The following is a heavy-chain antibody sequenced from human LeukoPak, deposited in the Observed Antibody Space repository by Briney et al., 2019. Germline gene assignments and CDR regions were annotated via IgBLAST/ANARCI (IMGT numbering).Heavy chain of an antibody. CDR3: AREGFCSSTSCPYNWFDP. CDR1: GGTFSSYA. J-gene: IGHJ5*02. Sequence: GASVKVSCKASGGTFSSYAISWVRQAPGQGLEWMGGIIPIFGTANYAQKFQGRVTITTDESTSTAYMELSSLRSEDTAVYYCAREGFCSSTSCPYNWFDPWGQGTLVTVSS. V-gene: IGHV1-69*05. D-gene: IGHD2-2*01. CDR2: IIPIFGTA.